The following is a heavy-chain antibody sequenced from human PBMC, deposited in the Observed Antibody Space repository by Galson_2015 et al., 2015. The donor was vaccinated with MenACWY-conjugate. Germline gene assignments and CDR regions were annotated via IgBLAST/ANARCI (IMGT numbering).Heavy chain of an antibody. J-gene: IGHJ4*02. D-gene: IGHD3-3*01. CDR2: ISYDGNNK. Sequence: SLRLSCAASGFTFSHYGMHWVRQAPGKGLEWVTAISYDGNNKYYADSVKGRFTISRDNSKNTLYLQINTLRAEDTAVYYCAREGNDYDFWSTYYYYFDYWGQGTLVTVSS. CDR3: AREGNDYDFWSTYYYYFDY. V-gene: IGHV3-30*03. CDR1: GFTFSHYG.